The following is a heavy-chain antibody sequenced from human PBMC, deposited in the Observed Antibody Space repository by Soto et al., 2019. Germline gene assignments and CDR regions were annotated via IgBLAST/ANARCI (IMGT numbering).Heavy chain of an antibody. Sequence: GGSLRLSCAASGFTFSSYWMHWVRQAPGKGLGWVSRINSDGSSTSYADSVKGRFTISRDNAKNTLYLQMNSLRAEDTAVYYCARGVSGSTRITMVRGVYFDYWGQGTRVTVSS. V-gene: IGHV3-74*01. CDR1: GFTFSSYW. CDR2: INSDGSST. CDR3: ARGVSGSTRITMVRGVYFDY. J-gene: IGHJ4*02. D-gene: IGHD3-10*01.